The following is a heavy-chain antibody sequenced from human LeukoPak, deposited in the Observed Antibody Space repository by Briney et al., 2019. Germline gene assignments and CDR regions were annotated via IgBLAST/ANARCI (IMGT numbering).Heavy chain of an antibody. CDR3: AKALRSGSSCHL. CDR2: ISGSGGST. V-gene: IGHV3-23*01. CDR1: GFTFSSYA. J-gene: IGHJ5*02. D-gene: IGHD1-26*01. Sequence: GGSLRLSCAASGFTFSSYAMSWVRQAPGKGLEWVSAISGSGGSTYYADSVRGRFTISRDNSKNTLYLQMNSPRAEDTAVYYCAKALRSGSSCHLWGQGTLVTVSS.